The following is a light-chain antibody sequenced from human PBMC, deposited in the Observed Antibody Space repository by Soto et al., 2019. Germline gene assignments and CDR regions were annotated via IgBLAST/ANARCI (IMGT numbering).Light chain of an antibody. CDR3: SSYAGSRNPYV. Sequence: QSALTQPPSASGSPGQSVTISCTGTSGDIGGYDSVSWYQQHPGKAPKLMIYEVTKRPLGVPDRFSGSKSGNTASLTVFGLQAEDEADYYCSSYAGSRNPYVFGTGTKLTVL. J-gene: IGLJ1*01. CDR2: EVT. V-gene: IGLV2-8*01. CDR1: SGDIGGYDS.